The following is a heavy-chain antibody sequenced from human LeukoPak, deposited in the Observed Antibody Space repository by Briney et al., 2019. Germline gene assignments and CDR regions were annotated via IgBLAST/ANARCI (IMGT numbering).Heavy chain of an antibody. D-gene: IGHD2-2*01. CDR1: GYTFTSYY. J-gene: IGHJ3*02. CDR2: INPSGGST. V-gene: IGHV1-46*03. Sequence: ASVKVSCKASGYTFTSYYMHWVRQAPGQGLEWMGIINPSGGSTSYAQKFQGRVTMTRDTSTSTVYMELCSLRSEDTAVYYCARARDIFVVVPAANAFDIWGQGTMVTVSS. CDR3: ARARDIFVVVPAANAFDI.